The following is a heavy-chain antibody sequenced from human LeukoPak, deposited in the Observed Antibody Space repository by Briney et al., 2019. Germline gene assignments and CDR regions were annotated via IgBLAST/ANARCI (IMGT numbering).Heavy chain of an antibody. V-gene: IGHV1-18*01. D-gene: IGHD1-26*01. CDR2: ISAYNGNT. J-gene: IGHJ5*02. Sequence: ASVKVSCNASGYTFTSYGISWVRQAPGQGLEWMGWISAYNGNTNYAQKLQGRVTMTTDTSTSTAYMELRSLRSDDTAIYYCARDNSVGDNAWWFDPWGQGTLVTVSS. CDR1: GYTFTSYG. CDR3: ARDNSVGDNAWWFDP.